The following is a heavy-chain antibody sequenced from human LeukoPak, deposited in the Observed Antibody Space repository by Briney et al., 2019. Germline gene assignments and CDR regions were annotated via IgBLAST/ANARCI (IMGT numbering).Heavy chain of an antibody. CDR3: AIAYESGSFYRAIAY. CDR1: GFNVAAYA. J-gene: IGHJ4*02. V-gene: IGHV3-43*01. CDR2: IGWDSDNK. D-gene: IGHD3-10*01. Sequence: PGGSLRLSCAASGFNVAAYAMYWVRQPPGKSLEGGSLIGWDSDNKYSAASVKGRFAISRDNSKNSLYLQMNSLTTEDTALYYCAIAYESGSFYRAIAYWGQGALVTVSS.